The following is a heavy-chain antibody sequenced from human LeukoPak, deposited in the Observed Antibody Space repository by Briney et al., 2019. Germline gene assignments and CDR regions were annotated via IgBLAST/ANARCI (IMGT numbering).Heavy chain of an antibody. CDR3: ARGGGGLGV. CDR1: GGSFSGYY. Sequence: ETLSLTCAVYGGSFSGYYWSWIRQPPGKGLEWASYINTDGGTTKYADSVRGRFTISRDNAKNTLYLQMNSLRAEDTAVYYCARGGGGLGVWGQGTTVTVSS. CDR2: INTDGGTT. J-gene: IGHJ6*02. V-gene: IGHV3-74*03.